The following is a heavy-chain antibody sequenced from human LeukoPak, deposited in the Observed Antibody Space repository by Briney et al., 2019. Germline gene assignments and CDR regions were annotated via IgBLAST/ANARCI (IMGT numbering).Heavy chain of an antibody. V-gene: IGHV3-30*02. CDR2: IRVDGSKK. J-gene: IGHJ4*02. CDR1: GLTFSYSG. D-gene: IGHD3-10*01. Sequence: QPGRSLTLSCAASGLTFSYSGMHWVRQAPGNGLGSLTFIRVDGSKKDYADSVGGPFTISRDNSKNTLYLQMNRLRTEDTAIYYCANQGPGWYGTGPLDHWGQGNLVTVSS. CDR3: ANQGPGWYGTGPLDH.